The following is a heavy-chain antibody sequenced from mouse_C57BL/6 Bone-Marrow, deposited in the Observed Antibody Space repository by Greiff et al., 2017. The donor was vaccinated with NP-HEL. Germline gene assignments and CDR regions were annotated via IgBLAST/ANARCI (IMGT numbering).Heavy chain of an antibody. CDR1: GFTFSSYG. CDR2: ISSGGSYT. Sequence: EVKLMESGGDLVKPGGSLKLSCAASGFTFSSYGMSWVRQTPDKRLEWVATISSGGSYTYYPDSVKGRFTISRDNAKNTLYLQMSSLKSEDTAMYYCARNCGLDYWGQGTTLTVSS. V-gene: IGHV5-6*01. J-gene: IGHJ2*01. CDR3: ARNCGLDY. D-gene: IGHD4-1*01.